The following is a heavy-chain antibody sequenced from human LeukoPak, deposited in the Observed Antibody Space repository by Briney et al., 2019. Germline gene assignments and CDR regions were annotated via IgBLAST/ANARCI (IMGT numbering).Heavy chain of an antibody. CDR3: AKDHKNLGWSGIRFDP. J-gene: IGHJ5*02. CDR2: IRYDGSNK. V-gene: IGHV3-30*02. Sequence: PGGSLRLSCAAAGFTFSSYGMHWVRQAPGKGLEWVAFIRYDGSNKYYADSVKGRFTISRDNSKNTLYLQTTSLRAEDTAVYYCAKDHKNLGWSGIRFDPWGQGTLVTVSS. D-gene: IGHD3-3*01. CDR1: GFTFSSYG.